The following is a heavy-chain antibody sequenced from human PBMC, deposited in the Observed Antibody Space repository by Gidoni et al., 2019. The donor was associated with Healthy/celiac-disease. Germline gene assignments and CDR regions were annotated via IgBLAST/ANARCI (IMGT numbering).Heavy chain of an antibody. D-gene: IGHD2-2*01. CDR3: EGYCSSTSCSNECEFDP. Sequence: EVQRVESGGGLVKPGGSLRLSCAASGFTLSSDSMTWVRQAPGRGREWAAAISSSSSDIYDADAVKGRVTISRDTAKNSLYLQMNSLRAEDTAVYYCEGYCSSTSCSNECEFDPWGQGTLVTVSS. CDR1: GFTLSSDS. V-gene: IGHV3-21*01. J-gene: IGHJ5*02. CDR2: ISSSSSDI.